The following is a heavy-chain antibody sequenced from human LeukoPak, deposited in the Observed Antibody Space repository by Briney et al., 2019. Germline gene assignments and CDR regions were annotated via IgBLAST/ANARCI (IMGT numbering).Heavy chain of an antibody. CDR1: GFTFSSYE. CDR3: AKDMAYYGSGSHFDY. CDR2: ISSSGSTI. D-gene: IGHD3-10*01. Sequence: GGSLRLSCAASGFTFSSYEMNWVRQAPGKGLEWVSYISSSGSTIYYADSVKGRFTISRDNAKNSLYLQMNSLRAEDTALYYCAKDMAYYGSGSHFDYWGQGTLVTVSS. V-gene: IGHV3-48*03. J-gene: IGHJ4*02.